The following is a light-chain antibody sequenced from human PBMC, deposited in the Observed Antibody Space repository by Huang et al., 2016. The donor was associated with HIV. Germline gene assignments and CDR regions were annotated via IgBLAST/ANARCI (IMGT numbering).Light chain of an antibody. Sequence: EIVMTQSPATLSVSPGERATLSCRASQSVSSNLAWYQQKPGQAPRLLIYGASTRATGIPARFSGSGSGTEFTLTISSLQSEDFTVYYCQQYNNWLPNTFGHGTKLEIK. V-gene: IGKV3-15*01. CDR2: GAS. J-gene: IGKJ2*01. CDR3: QQYNNWLPNT. CDR1: QSVSSN.